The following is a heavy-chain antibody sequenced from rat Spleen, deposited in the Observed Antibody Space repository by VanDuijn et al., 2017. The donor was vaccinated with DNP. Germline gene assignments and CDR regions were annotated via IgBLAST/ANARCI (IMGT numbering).Heavy chain of an antibody. CDR1: GFTFSDHY. D-gene: IGHD1-2*01. V-gene: IGHV5-20*01. Sequence: EVQLVESGGGLVQPGRSLKLSCAASGFTFSDHYMAWVRQAPTKGLDWVAYISYDGGSTYNGDSVRGRFTISRDNAKSTLYLQMDSLRSEDTATYYCARIFITIAARYAMDAWGQGTSVTVSS. CDR3: ARIFITIAARYAMDA. CDR2: ISYDGGST. J-gene: IGHJ4*01.